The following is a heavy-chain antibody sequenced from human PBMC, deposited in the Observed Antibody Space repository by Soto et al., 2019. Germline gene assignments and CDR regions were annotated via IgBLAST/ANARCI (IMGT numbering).Heavy chain of an antibody. J-gene: IGHJ6*02. D-gene: IGHD6-19*01. V-gene: IGHV3-53*04. CDR1: GFTVSSNY. Sequence: EVQLVESGGGLVQPGGSLRLSCAASGFTVSSNYMSWVRQAPGKGLEWVSVIYSGGSTYYADSVKGRFTISRHNSKNTLYLQMNSLRAEDTAVYYCVRSEGPSGWHYYYYGMDVWGQGTTVTVSS. CDR3: VRSEGPSGWHYYYYGMDV. CDR2: IYSGGST.